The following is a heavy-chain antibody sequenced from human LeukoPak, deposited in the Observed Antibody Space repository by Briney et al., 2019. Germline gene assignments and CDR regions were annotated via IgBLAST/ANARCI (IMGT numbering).Heavy chain of an antibody. V-gene: IGHV4-39*01. D-gene: IGHD3-22*01. CDR1: GGSFSGYY. CDR3: ASPLHYYDSSGYYSTFDY. CDR2: IYYSGST. Sequence: PSETLSLTCAVYGGSFSGYYWGWIRQPPGKGLEWIGSIYYSGSTYYNPSLKSRVTISVDTSKNQFSLKLSSVTAADTAVYYCASPLHYYDSSGYYSTFDYWGQGTLVTVSS. J-gene: IGHJ4*02.